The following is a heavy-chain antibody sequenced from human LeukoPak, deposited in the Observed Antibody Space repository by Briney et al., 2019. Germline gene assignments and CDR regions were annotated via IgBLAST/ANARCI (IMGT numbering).Heavy chain of an antibody. CDR1: GFTFSSYE. CDR2: ISSSGSTI. CDR3: ARDYGSGSSFPGFDP. V-gene: IGHV3-48*03. J-gene: IGHJ5*02. Sequence: PGGSLRLSCAASGFTFSSYEMNWVRQAPGKGLEWVSYISSSGSTIYYADSVKGRFTISRDNAKNSLYLQMNSLRAEDTAVYYCARDYGSGSSFPGFDPWGQGTLVTVSS. D-gene: IGHD3-10*01.